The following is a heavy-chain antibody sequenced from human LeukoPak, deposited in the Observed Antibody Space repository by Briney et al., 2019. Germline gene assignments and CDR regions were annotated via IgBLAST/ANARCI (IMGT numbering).Heavy chain of an antibody. CDR3: ARRAGEYSHPYDY. V-gene: IGHV1-18*01. J-gene: IGHJ4*02. Sequence: ASVKVSCKTSGFTFTSYAISWVRQAPGQGLEWMGWISAYNGNTNYAQKLQGRVTMTTDTSTSTAYMELSSLRAEDTAVYYCARRAGEYSHPYDYWGQGTLVTVSS. CDR2: ISAYNGNT. CDR1: GFTFTSYA. D-gene: IGHD2/OR15-2a*01.